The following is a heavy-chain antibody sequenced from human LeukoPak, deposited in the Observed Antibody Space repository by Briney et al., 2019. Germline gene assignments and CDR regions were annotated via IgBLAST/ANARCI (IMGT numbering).Heavy chain of an antibody. V-gene: IGHV3-23*01. J-gene: IGHJ4*02. CDR2: MTISGGST. CDR1: GFTFSSYA. Sequence: GGSLRLSCAASGFTFSSYAMSWVRQAPGKGLEWVSGMTISGGSTYYTDSVKGRFTISRDNSKNTLYLQMNSLRAEDTAVYYCARDLVPTMVRGFAYWGQGILVTVSS. D-gene: IGHD3-10*01. CDR3: ARDLVPTMVRGFAY.